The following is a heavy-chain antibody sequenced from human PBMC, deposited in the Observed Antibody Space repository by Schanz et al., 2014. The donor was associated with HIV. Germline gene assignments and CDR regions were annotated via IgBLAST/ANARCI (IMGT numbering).Heavy chain of an antibody. Sequence: QVQLVESGGGVVQPGRSLRLSCAASGFTFRSYGMHWVRQAPGKGLEWVAVISYDGSNKYYADSVKGRFTISRDNSKNTVYLQMNSLRGEDSAVYYCAKVGRIYSTTWIDHWGQGTLVTVSS. J-gene: IGHJ4*02. V-gene: IGHV3-30*18. CDR1: GFTFRSYG. CDR3: AKVGRIYSTTWIDH. D-gene: IGHD6-13*01. CDR2: ISYDGSNK.